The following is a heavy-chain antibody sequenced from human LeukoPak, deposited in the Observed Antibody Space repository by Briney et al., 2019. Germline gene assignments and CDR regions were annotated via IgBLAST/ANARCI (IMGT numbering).Heavy chain of an antibody. CDR2: IIPVFDTA. CDR3: ARDVYDSWSGYSIENYYYYMDV. D-gene: IGHD3-3*01. Sequence: ASVKVSCKASGGTFSTFGISWVRQAPGQGLEWMGGIIPVFDTANYAQKFHDRVTITADESTSTAYMELSSLRSEDTAVYYCARDVYDSWSGYSIENYYYYMDVWGKGTTVTVSS. J-gene: IGHJ6*03. V-gene: IGHV1-69*13. CDR1: GGTFSTFG.